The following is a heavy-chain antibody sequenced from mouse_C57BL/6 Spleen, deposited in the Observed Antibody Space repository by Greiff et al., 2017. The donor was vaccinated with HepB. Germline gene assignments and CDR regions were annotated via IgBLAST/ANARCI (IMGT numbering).Heavy chain of an antibody. J-gene: IGHJ1*03. CDR3: ARTGYSNYVGTWDFDV. D-gene: IGHD2-5*01. V-gene: IGHV1-18*01. Sequence: EVQLQQSGPELVKPGASVKIPCKASGYTFTDYNMDWVKQSHGKSLEWIGDINPNNGGTIYNQKFKGKATLTVDKSSSTAYMELRSLTSEDTAVYYCARTGYSNYVGTWDFDVWGTGTTVTVSS. CDR2: INPNNGGT. CDR1: GYTFTDYN.